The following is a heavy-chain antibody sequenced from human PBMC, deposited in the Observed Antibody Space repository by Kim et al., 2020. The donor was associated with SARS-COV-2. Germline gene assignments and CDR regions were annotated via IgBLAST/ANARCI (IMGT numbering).Heavy chain of an antibody. Sequence: SVKVSCKASGGTFSSYAISWVRQAPGQGLEWMGGIIPIFGTANYAQKFQGRVTITADESTSTAYMELSSLRSEDTAVYYCARGPGELLSFNRVPWVHPFDYWGQGTLVTVSS. J-gene: IGHJ4*02. D-gene: IGHD3-10*01. CDR2: IIPIFGTA. CDR3: ARGPGELLSFNRVPWVHPFDY. CDR1: GGTFSSYA. V-gene: IGHV1-69*13.